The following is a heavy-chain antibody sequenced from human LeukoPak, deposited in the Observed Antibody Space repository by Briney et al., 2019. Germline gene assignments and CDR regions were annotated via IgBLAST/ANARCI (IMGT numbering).Heavy chain of an antibody. CDR2: IKSKADGETI. D-gene: IGHD1-20*01. CDR1: GFTFTNAW. Sequence: PGGSLRLSCAASGFTFTNAWMNWVRQASGKGLEWVGRIKSKADGETIDYAAPVKGRFTFSRDDSKNMLYLQMNSLKSEDTAVYYCSTLTSRGLSDSWGQGTLVTVSS. J-gene: IGHJ4*02. V-gene: IGHV3-15*07. CDR3: STLTSRGLSDS.